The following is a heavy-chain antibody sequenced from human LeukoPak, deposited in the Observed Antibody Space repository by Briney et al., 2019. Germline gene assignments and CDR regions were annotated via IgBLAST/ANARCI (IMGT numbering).Heavy chain of an antibody. CDR3: ASDRYYGSGSPLYYYYGMDV. V-gene: IGHV1-18*01. CDR2: ISAYNGNT. CDR1: GYTFTSYG. J-gene: IGHJ6*02. D-gene: IGHD3-10*01. Sequence: GESLKISCKGSGYTFTSYGISWVRQAPGQGLEWMGWISAYNGNTNYAQKLQGRVTMTTDTSTSTAYMELRSLRSDDTAVYYCASDRYYGSGSPLYYYYGMDVWGQGTTVTVSS.